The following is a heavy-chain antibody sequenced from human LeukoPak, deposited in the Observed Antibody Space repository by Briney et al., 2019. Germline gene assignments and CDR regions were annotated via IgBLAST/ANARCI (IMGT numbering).Heavy chain of an antibody. Sequence: ALVKVSCKVSGYTLTELSMHWVRQAPGKGLEWLGGFDPEDGETIYAQKFQGRVTMTEDTSTDTAYMELSSLRSEDTAVYYCATDKAAPFDYWGQGTLVTVSS. V-gene: IGHV1-24*01. J-gene: IGHJ4*02. CDR2: FDPEDGET. D-gene: IGHD2-15*01. CDR1: GYTLTELS. CDR3: ATDKAAPFDY.